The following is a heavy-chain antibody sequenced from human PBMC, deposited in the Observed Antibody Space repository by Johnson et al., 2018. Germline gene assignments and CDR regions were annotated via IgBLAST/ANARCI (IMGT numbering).Heavy chain of an antibody. Sequence: EVQLVESGGGVVQPGRSLRLSCAASGFTFSSYSMNWVRQAPGKGLEWVSSISSSSTYIYYADSVKGRFTISRDNAKNSLCLKMNSLSGEDTALYHCARDPLIKGKWNDVSYYYGMDVWGQGTTVTVSS. D-gene: IGHD1-1*01. CDR1: GFTFSSYS. V-gene: IGHV3-21*04. CDR2: ISSSSTYI. J-gene: IGHJ6*02. CDR3: ARDPLIKGKWNDVSYYYGMDV.